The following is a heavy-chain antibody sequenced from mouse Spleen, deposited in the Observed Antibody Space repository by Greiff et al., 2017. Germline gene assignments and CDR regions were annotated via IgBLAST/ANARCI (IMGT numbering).Heavy chain of an antibody. D-gene: IGHD2-13*01. J-gene: IGHJ2*01. CDR3: ARGGDSLDY. V-gene: IGHV1-76*01. CDR2: IYPGSGNT. Sequence: VKLVESGAELVRPGASVKLSCKASGYTFTDYYINWVKQRPGQGLEWIARIYPGSGNTYYNEKFKGKATLTAEKSSSTAYMQLSSLTSEDSAVYFCARGGDSLDYWGQGTTLTVSS. CDR1: GYTFTDYY.